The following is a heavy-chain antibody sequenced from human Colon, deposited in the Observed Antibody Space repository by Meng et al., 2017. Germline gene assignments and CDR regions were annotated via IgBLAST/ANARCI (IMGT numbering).Heavy chain of an antibody. D-gene: IGHD3-16*02. CDR3: ATESFAA. CDR1: GCTLKNNY. Sequence: EVQLVESGGDLVQPGGSLRISCVVSGCTLKNNYIPWVRQDPVRGLEWVAILYSGRITYYADSVKGRFTISRDDSKNTVHLQMNSLTVDDTALYYCATESFAAWGQGTLVTVSS. CDR2: LYSGRIT. V-gene: IGHV3-66*02. J-gene: IGHJ5*02.